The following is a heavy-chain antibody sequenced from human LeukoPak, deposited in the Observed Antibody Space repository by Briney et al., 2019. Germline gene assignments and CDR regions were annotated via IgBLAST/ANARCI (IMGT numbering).Heavy chain of an antibody. CDR2: IYYSGST. CDR3: ARAKRLRDGYNSGAFDI. D-gene: IGHD5-24*01. J-gene: IGHJ3*02. Sequence: SETLSLTCTVSGGSISSYYWSWIRQPPGKGLEWIGYIYYSGSTNYNPSLKSRVTISVDTSKNQFSLKLSSVTAADTAVYYCARAKRLRDGYNSGAFDIWGQGTMVTVSS. V-gene: IGHV4-59*01. CDR1: GGSISSYY.